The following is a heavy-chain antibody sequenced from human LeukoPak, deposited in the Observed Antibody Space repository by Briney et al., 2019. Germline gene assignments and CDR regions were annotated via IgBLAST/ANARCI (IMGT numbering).Heavy chain of an antibody. Sequence: SQTLSLTCTVSGGSIISGSYYWIWIRQPAGKGLEWIGRIFNSGSTNYNPSLQSRVTISVDTSKNHFSLKLSSVTAADTAVYYCARGPVAGTLDAFDIWSQGTMVTVSS. CDR3: ARGPVAGTLDAFDI. CDR1: GGSIISGSYY. D-gene: IGHD6-19*01. V-gene: IGHV4-61*02. CDR2: IFNSGST. J-gene: IGHJ3*02.